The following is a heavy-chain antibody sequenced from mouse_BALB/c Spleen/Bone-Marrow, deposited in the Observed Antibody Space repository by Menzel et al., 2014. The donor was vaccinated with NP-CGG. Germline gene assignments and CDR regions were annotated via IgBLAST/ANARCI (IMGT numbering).Heavy chain of an antibody. J-gene: IGHJ2*01. V-gene: IGHV5-12-1*01. D-gene: IGHD1-1*01. CDR1: GFAFSSYD. CDR3: AREGLRDYFDY. CDR2: ISSGGGST. Sequence: EVQLVESGGGLVKPGGSLKLSCAASGFAFSSYDMSWVRQTPEKRLEWVAYISSGGGSTYYPDTVKGRFTISRDNAKNTLYLEMSSLKSEDTAMYYCAREGLRDYFDYWGQGTTLTVSS.